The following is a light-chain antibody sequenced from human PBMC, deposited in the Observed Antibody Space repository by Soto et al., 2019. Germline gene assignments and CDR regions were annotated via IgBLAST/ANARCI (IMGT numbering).Light chain of an antibody. Sequence: QSALTQPASVSGFPGQSVTISCAGTSSDVGAYNFVSWYQQHPDKAPKLIIYDVTNRPSGVPNRFSGSKSGTTASLTVSGLQTGDEADYYCSSYTGISTWVFGGGTQLTVL. V-gene: IGLV2-14*03. J-gene: IGLJ3*02. CDR3: SSYTGISTWV. CDR2: DVT. CDR1: SSDVGAYNF.